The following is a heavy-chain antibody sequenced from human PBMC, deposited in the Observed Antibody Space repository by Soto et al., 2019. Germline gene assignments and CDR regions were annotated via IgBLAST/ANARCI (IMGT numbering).Heavy chain of an antibody. J-gene: IGHJ5*02. D-gene: IGHD1-26*01. V-gene: IGHV1-46*01. CDR3: ARGTNSVNYYWFDP. CDR1: GYTFSNFY. Sequence: QVHLVQSGAEVKKPGASVKVSCKASGYTFSNFYMHWVRQAPGQGLEWMGIIDPSGSSTTYAQKFQGRVTMTRDTSTSTVYMELSSRRSEDTAVYYCARGTNSVNYYWFDPWGQGTLVTVSS. CDR2: IDPSGSST.